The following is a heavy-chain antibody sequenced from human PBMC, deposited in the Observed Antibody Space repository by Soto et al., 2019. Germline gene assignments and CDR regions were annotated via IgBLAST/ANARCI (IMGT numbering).Heavy chain of an antibody. D-gene: IGHD3-10*01. J-gene: IGHJ4*02. CDR3: MNLYSYGSGSYYK. CDR1: GFTFSTYA. V-gene: IGHV3-23*01. CDR2: MSGSGGST. Sequence: EVQLLESGGGLVQPGGSLRLSCAASGFTFSTYAMSWVRQAPGKGLEWVSGMSGSGGSTYYADSVKGRFTISRDNSKHTLYLQMNSLRAEDTAVYYCMNLYSYGSGSYYKWGQGTLVTVSS.